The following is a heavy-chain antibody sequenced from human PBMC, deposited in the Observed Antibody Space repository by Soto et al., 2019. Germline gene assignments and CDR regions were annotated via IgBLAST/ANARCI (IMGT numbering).Heavy chain of an antibody. D-gene: IGHD6-13*01. CDR1: GYSFTSYW. Sequence: GESLKISCKGSGYSFTSYWIGWVRQMPGKGLEWMGIIYPGDSDTRYSPSFQGQVTISADKSISTAYLQWSSLKASDTAMYYCARSVEPEAAADHNWFDPWGQGTLVTVSS. CDR3: ARSVEPEAAADHNWFDP. J-gene: IGHJ5*02. V-gene: IGHV5-51*01. CDR2: IYPGDSDT.